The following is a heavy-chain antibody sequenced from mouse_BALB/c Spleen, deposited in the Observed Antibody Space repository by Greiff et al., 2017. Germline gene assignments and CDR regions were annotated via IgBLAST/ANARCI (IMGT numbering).Heavy chain of an antibody. CDR3: VRAVYYGSRWAMDY. D-gene: IGHD1-1*01. J-gene: IGHJ4*01. CDR1: GFSLTSYD. CDR2: IWTGGGT. Sequence: VQLKQSGPGLVAPSQSLSITCTVSGFSLTSYDISWIRQPPGKGLEWLGVIWTGGGTNYNSAFMSRLSISKDNSKSQVFLKMNSLQTDDTAIYYCVRAVYYGSRWAMDYWGQGTSVTVSS. V-gene: IGHV2-9-2*01.